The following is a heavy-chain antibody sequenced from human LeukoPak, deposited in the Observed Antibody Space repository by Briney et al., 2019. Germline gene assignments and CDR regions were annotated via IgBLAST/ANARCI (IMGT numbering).Heavy chain of an antibody. V-gene: IGHV3-74*01. J-gene: IGHJ4*02. CDR3: ARGRSSSSWSDY. D-gene: IGHD6-13*01. CDR2: IHSDGGGT. Sequence: GGSLRLSCAASGFIFSSYWMHWVRQAPGKGLVWVSRIHSDGGGTTYADSVKGRFTISRDNAKNTLYLQMTGLRDEDAAVYYCARGRSSSSWSDYWGQGTLVTVSS. CDR1: GFIFSSYW.